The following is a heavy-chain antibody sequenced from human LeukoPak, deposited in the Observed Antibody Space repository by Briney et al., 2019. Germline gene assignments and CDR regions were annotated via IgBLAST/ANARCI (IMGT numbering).Heavy chain of an antibody. CDR2: IYYSGST. D-gene: IGHD4-23*01. Sequence: KPSETLSLTCTVSGGSISSSSYYWGWIRQPPGKGLEWIGSIYYSGSTYYNPSLKSRVTISVDTSKNQFSLKLSSVTAADTAVYYCARDPMSYGGNSEDYWGQGTLVTVSS. CDR1: GGSISSSSYY. J-gene: IGHJ4*02. CDR3: ARDPMSYGGNSEDY. V-gene: IGHV4-39*07.